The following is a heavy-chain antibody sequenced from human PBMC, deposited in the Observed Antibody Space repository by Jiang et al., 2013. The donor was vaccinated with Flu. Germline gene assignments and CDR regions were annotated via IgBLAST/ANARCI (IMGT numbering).Heavy chain of an antibody. D-gene: IGHD1-1*01. CDR3: AKXERHIYRYDYF. CDR2: ILFDGSNK. Sequence: VQLLESGGGVVQPGRSLRLSCAASGFTFNNYGMHWVRQAPGKGLEWVAVILFDGSNKYYADSVKGRFTVSRDNSQNMLYLQMNXLRAEDTAVYYCAKXERHIYRYDYF. CDR1: GFTFNNYG. J-gene: IGHJ4*01. V-gene: IGHV3-30*18.